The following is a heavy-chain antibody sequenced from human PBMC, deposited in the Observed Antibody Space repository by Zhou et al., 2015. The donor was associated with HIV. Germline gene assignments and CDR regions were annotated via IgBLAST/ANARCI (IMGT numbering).Heavy chain of an antibody. D-gene: IGHD3-9*01. CDR2: PHACLKYY. V-gene: IGHV1-69*01. Sequence: QVLLVQSGAEVKKPGSSVRVSCKASGETVINDAVSWVRQAPGQGLEWMGGPHACLKYYELRTEISGSRITITADESTRTMYMGLTSLTSEDTAIYYCARKSRKTTILSLYIWGRRDNGHRLF. CDR1: GETVINDA. J-gene: IGHJ3*02. CDR3: ARKSRKTTILSLYI.